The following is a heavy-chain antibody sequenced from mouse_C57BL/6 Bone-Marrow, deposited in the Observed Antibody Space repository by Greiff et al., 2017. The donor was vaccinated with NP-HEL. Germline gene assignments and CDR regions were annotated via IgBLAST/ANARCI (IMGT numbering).Heavy chain of an antibody. V-gene: IGHV1-82*01. Sequence: QVQLQQSGPELVKPGASVKISCKASGYAFSSSWMNWVKQRPGKGLEWIGRIYPGDGDTNYNGKFKGKATLTADKSSSTAYMQLSSLTSEDSAVYFCARGRKVTTADYWGQGTTLTVSS. CDR3: ARGRKVTTADY. D-gene: IGHD1-2*01. CDR1: GYAFSSSW. CDR2: IYPGDGDT. J-gene: IGHJ2*01.